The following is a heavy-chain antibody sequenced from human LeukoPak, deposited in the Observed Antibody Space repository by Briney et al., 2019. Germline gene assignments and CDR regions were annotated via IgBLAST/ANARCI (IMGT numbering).Heavy chain of an antibody. CDR2: IYSGGST. D-gene: IGHD2-2*01. CDR1: GFTVSSNY. V-gene: IGHV3-66*02. Sequence: GGSLRLSCAASGFTVSSNYMSWVRQAPGKGLEWVSVIYSGGSTYYADSVKGRFTISGDNSKNTLYLQMNSLRAEDTAVYYCARDLACSSTSCYPHFDYWGQGTLVTVSS. J-gene: IGHJ4*02. CDR3: ARDLACSSTSCYPHFDY.